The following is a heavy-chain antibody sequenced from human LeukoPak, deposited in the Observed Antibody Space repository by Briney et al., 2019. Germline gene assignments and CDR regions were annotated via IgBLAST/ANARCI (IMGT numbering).Heavy chain of an antibody. V-gene: IGHV4-4*02. CDR1: GGSINSSNW. D-gene: IGHD1-26*01. Sequence: SGTLSLTCAVSGGSINSSNWWSWVRQPPGKGLEWIGEIYHSGSTKYNPSLKSRVTISVDKSKNQFSLKLGSVTAADTAVYYCAREVGRGLFDYWGQGTLVTVSS. J-gene: IGHJ4*02. CDR2: IYHSGST. CDR3: AREVGRGLFDY.